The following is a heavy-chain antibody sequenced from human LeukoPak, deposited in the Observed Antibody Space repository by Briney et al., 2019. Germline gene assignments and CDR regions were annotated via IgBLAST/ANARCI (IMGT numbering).Heavy chain of an antibody. J-gene: IGHJ4*02. CDR2: IYHIGST. V-gene: IGHV4-38-2*01. D-gene: IGHD6-19*01. Sequence: PSETLSLTCAVSGYSISSGYYWGWIRQPPGKGLEWIGSIYHIGSTYYNPSLESRVTISVDTSKNQFSLKLSSVTAADTAVYYCARGASSGWYYFDYWGQGTLVTVSS. CDR3: ARGASSGWYYFDY. CDR1: GYSISSGYY.